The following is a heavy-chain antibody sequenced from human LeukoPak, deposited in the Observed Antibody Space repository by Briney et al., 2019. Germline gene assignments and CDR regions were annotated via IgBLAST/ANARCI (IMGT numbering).Heavy chain of an antibody. D-gene: IGHD6-19*01. J-gene: IGHJ6*02. CDR1: GFTPSSYS. CDR2: ISSSSSYI. Sequence: RGSLRLSCAASGFTPSSYSMNWVRQAPGKGLGWVSSISSSSSYIYYAGSVKGRFSISRDNAKNSLYLQMNSLRAEDTAVYYCAREVAGTYGMDVWGQGTTVTVSS. CDR3: AREVAGTYGMDV. V-gene: IGHV3-21*01.